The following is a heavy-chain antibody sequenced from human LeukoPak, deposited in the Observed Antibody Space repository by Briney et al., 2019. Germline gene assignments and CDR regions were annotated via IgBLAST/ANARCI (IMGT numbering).Heavy chain of an antibody. CDR3: ARDGITMVRGVINNWFDP. V-gene: IGHV1-18*04. Sequence: RRASVTVSYKASGYTFTSYGISWVRQAPGQGLEWMGWISAYNGNTNYAQKLQGTVTMTTDTSTSTAYMEPRSLRSDDTAVYYCARDGITMVRGVINNWFDPWGQGTLVTVSS. CDR1: GYTFTSYG. J-gene: IGHJ5*02. CDR2: ISAYNGNT. D-gene: IGHD3-10*01.